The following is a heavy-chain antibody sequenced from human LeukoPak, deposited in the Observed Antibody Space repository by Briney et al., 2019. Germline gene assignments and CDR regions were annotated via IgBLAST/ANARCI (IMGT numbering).Heavy chain of an antibody. CDR2: IASSGRNT. CDR3: SRAYTTGWLGINDF. CDR1: GFNFNDAA. J-gene: IGHJ4*02. D-gene: IGHD6-19*01. V-gene: IGHV3-23*01. Sequence: PGGSLRLSCAASGFNFNDAAMTWVRQAPGKGLEWVSLIASSGRNTYYTDSVRGRFTISRDNSKKTLSLQMNSLKTEDTAVYYCSRAYTTGWLGINDFWGQGALVTVSS.